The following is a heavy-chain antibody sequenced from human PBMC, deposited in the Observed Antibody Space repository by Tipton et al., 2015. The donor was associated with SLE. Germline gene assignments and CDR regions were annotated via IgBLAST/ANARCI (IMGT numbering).Heavy chain of an antibody. CDR3: AREATVTRGTLDY. V-gene: IGHV3-48*04. Sequence: SLRLSCAASGFTFSSYSMNWVRQAPGKGLEWVSSISSSGSTIYYADSVKGRFTISRDNAKNSLYLQMNSLRAEDTAVYYCAREATVTRGTLDYWGQGTLVTVSS. J-gene: IGHJ4*02. D-gene: IGHD4-17*01. CDR1: GFTFSSYS. CDR2: ISSSGSTI.